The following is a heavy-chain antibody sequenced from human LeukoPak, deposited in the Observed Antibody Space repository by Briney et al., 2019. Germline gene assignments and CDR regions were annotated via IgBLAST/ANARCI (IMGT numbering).Heavy chain of an antibody. J-gene: IGHJ4*02. CDR3: ARGYSAYPYYFDY. V-gene: IGHV4-61*03. D-gene: IGHD5-12*01. CDR2: INYSGST. CDR1: GGSVSSGSYY. Sequence: PSESLSLTCTVSGGSVSSGSYYWSWIRQPPGEGLEWIGYINYSGSTNYNPSLKSRVTISVDTSKNHFSLRLSSGTAADTAVYYCARGYSAYPYYFDYWGQGTLVTVSS.